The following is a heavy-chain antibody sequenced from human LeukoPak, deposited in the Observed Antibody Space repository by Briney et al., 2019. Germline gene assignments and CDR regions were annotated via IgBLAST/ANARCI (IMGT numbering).Heavy chain of an antibody. J-gene: IGHJ6*02. D-gene: IGHD3-3*01. Sequence: GGSLRLSCAASGFTFSSYWMSWVRQAPGKGLEWVANIKQDGSEKYYVDSVKGRFTISRDNAKNSLYLQMNSLRAEDTAVYYCARDTYYDFWSGYYTYYYYYGMDVWGQGTTVTVSS. CDR3: ARDTYYDFWSGYYTYYYYYGMDV. CDR2: IKQDGSEK. CDR1: GFTFSSYW. V-gene: IGHV3-7*01.